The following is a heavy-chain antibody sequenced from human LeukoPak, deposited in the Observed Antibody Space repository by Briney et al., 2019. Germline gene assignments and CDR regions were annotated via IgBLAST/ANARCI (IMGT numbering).Heavy chain of an antibody. Sequence: GGSLRLSCAASGFTFTSYVTNWVRHAPGKGMEWVSAISGSGGSTYYADSVKGRFTISRDNSKKTLYLQMNSLRAEDTAVYYCAKDDSGWHPLGFDCWGQGTLVTVSS. V-gene: IGHV3-23*01. D-gene: IGHD6-19*01. CDR1: GFTFTSYV. CDR2: ISGSGGST. CDR3: AKDDSGWHPLGFDC. J-gene: IGHJ4*02.